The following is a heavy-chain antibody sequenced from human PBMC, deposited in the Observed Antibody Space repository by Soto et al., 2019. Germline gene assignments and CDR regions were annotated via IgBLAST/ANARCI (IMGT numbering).Heavy chain of an antibody. Sequence: GGSLRLSCAASGFTFSSYGMHWVRQAPGKGLEWVAVISYDGSNKYYADSVKGRFTISRDNSKNTLYLQMNSLRAEDTAVYYCATATYYDFWSGYYTPPYYYYYMDVWGKGTTVTVSS. CDR3: ATATYYDFWSGYYTPPYYYYYMDV. V-gene: IGHV3-30*03. D-gene: IGHD3-3*01. CDR1: GFTFSSYG. CDR2: ISYDGSNK. J-gene: IGHJ6*03.